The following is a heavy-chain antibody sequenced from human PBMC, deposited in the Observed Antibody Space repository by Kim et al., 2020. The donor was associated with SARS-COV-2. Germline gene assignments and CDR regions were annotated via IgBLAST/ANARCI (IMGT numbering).Heavy chain of an antibody. V-gene: IGHV4-39*01. J-gene: IGHJ4*02. CDR3: ARLSPKGGFDY. CDR2: IYYSGST. Sequence: SETLSLTCTVSGGSISSSSYYWGWIRQPPGKGLEWIGSIYYSGSTYYNPSLKSRVTISVDTSKNQFSLKLSSVTAADTAVYYCARLSPKGGFDYWGQGTLVTVSS. CDR1: GGSISSSSYY. D-gene: IGHD3-16*01.